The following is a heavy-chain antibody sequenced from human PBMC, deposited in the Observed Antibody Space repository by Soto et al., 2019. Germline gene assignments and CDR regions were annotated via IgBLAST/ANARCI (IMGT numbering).Heavy chain of an antibody. Sequence: SETLSLTCTVSGGSFRSYYWSWVRQPPGKGLEWIGHFYYSGNTKYDPSLESRVTISVDTSKNQFSLKLASVTAADTAVYYCARLPPRSSDATANWFDSWGQGTQVTVSS. V-gene: IGHV4-59*08. CDR2: FYYSGNT. D-gene: IGHD3-10*01. CDR3: ARLPPRSSDATANWFDS. CDR1: GGSFRSYY. J-gene: IGHJ5*01.